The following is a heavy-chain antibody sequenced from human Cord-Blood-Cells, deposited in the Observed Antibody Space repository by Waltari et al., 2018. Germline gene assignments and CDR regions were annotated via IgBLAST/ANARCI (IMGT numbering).Heavy chain of an antibody. CDR3: ARKGLVGGFWSGYYYYGMDV. CDR2: MNPNSGNT. CDR1: GYTFTSHD. J-gene: IGHJ6*02. D-gene: IGHD3-3*01. V-gene: IGHV1-8*01. Sequence: VQLVQSGAEVKKPGASVKVSCKASGYTFTSHDINWLRQATGHGLQWMGWMNPNSGNTGYAQKFQGRVTMTRNTSISTAYMELSSLRSEDTAVYYWARKGLVGGFWSGYYYYGMDVWGQGTTVTVSS.